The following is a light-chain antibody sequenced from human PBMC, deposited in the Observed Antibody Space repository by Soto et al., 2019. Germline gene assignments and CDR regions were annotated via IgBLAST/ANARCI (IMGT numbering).Light chain of an antibody. Sequence: EIVMTQSPSTLSVSPGERATLSCRASQSVSSNLAWYQQRPGQAPTLLIYGASTRATGIPARFSGSGSGTEFTLTVSSLQSEDFAVYYCQQYNNWPLWTFGQGTRLEIK. CDR3: QQYNNWPLWT. CDR1: QSVSSN. V-gene: IGKV3-15*01. J-gene: IGKJ5*01. CDR2: GAS.